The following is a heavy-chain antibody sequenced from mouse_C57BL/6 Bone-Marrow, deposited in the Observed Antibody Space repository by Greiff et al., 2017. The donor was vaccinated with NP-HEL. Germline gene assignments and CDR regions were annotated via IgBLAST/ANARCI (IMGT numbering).Heavy chain of an antibody. V-gene: IGHV5-4*03. J-gene: IGHJ2*01. CDR1: GFTFSSYA. CDR2: ISDGGSYT. Sequence: EVMLVESGGGLVKPGGSLKLSCAASGFTFSSYAMSWVRQTPEKRLEWVATISDGGSYTYYPDNVKGRFTISRDNAKNNLYLQMSHLKSEDTAMYYCARGTSSVLDFDYWGQGTTLTVSS. CDR3: ARGTSSVLDFDY.